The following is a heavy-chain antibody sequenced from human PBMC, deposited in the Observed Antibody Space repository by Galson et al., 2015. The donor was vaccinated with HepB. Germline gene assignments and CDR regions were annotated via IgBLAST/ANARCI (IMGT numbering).Heavy chain of an antibody. J-gene: IGHJ4*02. D-gene: IGHD2-2*01. CDR1: GFSFGTYA. CDR2: ISERGDIT. Sequence: SLRLSCAASGFSFGTYAMHWIRQAPGRGLEWASGISERGDITNYADSVKGRFTISRDNSRNTVDLQMNSLQAEDTALYFCAKRVVSRNFESWGQGTLVTVSS. V-gene: IGHV3-23*01. CDR3: AKRVVSRNFES.